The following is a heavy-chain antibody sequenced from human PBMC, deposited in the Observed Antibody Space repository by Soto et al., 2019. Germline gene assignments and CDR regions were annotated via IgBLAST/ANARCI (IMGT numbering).Heavy chain of an antibody. CDR1: GVTFSSYA. J-gene: IGHJ6*02. CDR2: ISGSGGST. V-gene: IGHV3-23*01. Sequence: GGSLRLSCAASGVTFSSYAMSWVRQAPGKGLEWVSAISGSGGSTYYADSVKGRFTISRDNSKNTLYLQMNSLRAEDTAVYYCAKDLMVRGGSLPYYYYYYGMDVWGQGTTVTVSS. D-gene: IGHD2-15*01. CDR3: AKDLMVRGGSLPYYYYYYGMDV.